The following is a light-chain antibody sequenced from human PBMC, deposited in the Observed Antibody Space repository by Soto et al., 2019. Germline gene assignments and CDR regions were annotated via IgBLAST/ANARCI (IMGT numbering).Light chain of an antibody. CDR1: KNDVGFYDF. CDR2: EVV. V-gene: IGLV2-8*01. J-gene: IGLJ1*01. CDR3: KSYAGSNTYV. Sequence: QSVLTQPPSASGSPGQSVTISCTGTKNDVGFYDFVSWYQHHPGKVPRLIIYEVVQRPSGVPDRFSGSKSGNTASLTVSGLQAADEADYFCKSYAGSNTYVFGSGTKVTVL.